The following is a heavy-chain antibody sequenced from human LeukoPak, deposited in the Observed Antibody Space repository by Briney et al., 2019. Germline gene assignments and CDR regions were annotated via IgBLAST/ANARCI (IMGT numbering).Heavy chain of an antibody. Sequence: PGGSLRLSCAASGFTFSNAWMSWVRQAPGKGLEWVGRIKSKTDGGITDYAAPVKGRFTISRDDSKNTLYLQMNSLKTEDTAVYYCTPTEGSWVGYWGQGTLVTVSS. CDR2: IKSKTDGGIT. CDR3: TPTEGSWVGY. V-gene: IGHV3-15*01. J-gene: IGHJ4*02. D-gene: IGHD3-10*01. CDR1: GFTFSNAW.